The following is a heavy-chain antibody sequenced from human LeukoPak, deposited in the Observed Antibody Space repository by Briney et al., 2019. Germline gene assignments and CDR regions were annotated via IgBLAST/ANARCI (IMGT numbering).Heavy chain of an antibody. CDR1: GFTLSDHN. Sequence: PGGSLRLSCAASGFTLSDHNIDWVRQAPGKGLEWVGRSRNKANRYTTEYAASVKGRFTISRDDSQNSLYLHMNSLRTEDTAVYYCARTYRYDSSGYYVDYWGQGTLVTVSS. CDR2: SRNKANRYTT. CDR3: ARTYRYDSSGYYVDY. V-gene: IGHV3-72*01. J-gene: IGHJ4*02. D-gene: IGHD3-22*01.